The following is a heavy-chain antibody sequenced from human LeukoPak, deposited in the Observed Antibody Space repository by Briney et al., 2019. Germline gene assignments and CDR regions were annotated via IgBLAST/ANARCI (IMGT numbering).Heavy chain of an antibody. Sequence: ETLSLTCTVSGGSISSSSYYWGWIRQPPGKGLEWIGNIYYSGSTYYNPSLRSRVTISVDTSKKQFSLKLSSVTAADTAVYYCARQSLLRDGAFDIWGQGTMVTVSS. CDR3: ARQSLLRDGAFDI. D-gene: IGHD4-17*01. J-gene: IGHJ3*02. V-gene: IGHV4-39*07. CDR2: IYYSGST. CDR1: GGSISSSSYY.